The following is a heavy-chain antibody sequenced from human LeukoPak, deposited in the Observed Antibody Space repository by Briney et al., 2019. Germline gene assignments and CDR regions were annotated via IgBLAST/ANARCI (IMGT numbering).Heavy chain of an antibody. J-gene: IGHJ5*02. CDR1: GYTFTGYY. Sequence: ASVKVSCNASGYTFTGYYMHWVRQAPGQGLEWMGWINPNSGGTNYAQKFQGRVTMTRDTSISTAYMELSRLRSDDTAVYYCASSSSSWYLFAGFDPWGQGTLVTVSS. CDR2: INPNSGGT. V-gene: IGHV1-2*02. D-gene: IGHD6-13*01. CDR3: ASSSSSWYLFAGFDP.